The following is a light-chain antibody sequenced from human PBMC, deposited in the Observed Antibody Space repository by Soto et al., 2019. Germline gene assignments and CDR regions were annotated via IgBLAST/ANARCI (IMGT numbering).Light chain of an antibody. Sequence: QSALTQPPSASGSPGQSVTISCTGTSSDVGAYNYVSWYQQHPDKAPQLIIYEVSKRPSGVPDRFSGSRSGDTASLTVSGLQAEDEAHYYCSLYAGTNTWVFGGGTKVTVL. CDR3: SLYAGTNTWV. CDR2: EVS. V-gene: IGLV2-8*01. CDR1: SSDVGAYNY. J-gene: IGLJ3*02.